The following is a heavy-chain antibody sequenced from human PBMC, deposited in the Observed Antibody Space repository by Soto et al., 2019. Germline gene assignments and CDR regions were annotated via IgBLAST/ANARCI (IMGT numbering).Heavy chain of an antibody. CDR1: GYTFTGYY. Sequence: ASVKVSCKASGYTFTGYYMHWVRQAPGQGLEWMGWINPNSGGTNYAQKFQGWVTMTRDTSISTAYMELSRLRSDDTAVYYCARGPGYSSSWYEYNFDYWGQGTLVTVSS. D-gene: IGHD6-13*01. CDR3: ARGPGYSSSWYEYNFDY. CDR2: INPNSGGT. V-gene: IGHV1-2*04. J-gene: IGHJ4*02.